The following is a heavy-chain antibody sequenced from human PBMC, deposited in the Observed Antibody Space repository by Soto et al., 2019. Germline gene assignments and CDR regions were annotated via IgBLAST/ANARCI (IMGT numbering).Heavy chain of an antibody. Sequence: QVQLVQSGAEVKKPGSSVKVSCKASGVTFSSETISWVRQAPGQGLEWVGGIIHLFGTANYAQTSQGRDTITADESTRTLYIELSSLTADDTAVYYCAPELGDNPASPFDSWGQGTLFPVSS. J-gene: IGHJ4*02. CDR2: IIHLFGTA. D-gene: IGHD2-21*01. V-gene: IGHV1-69*01. CDR3: APELGDNPASPFDS. CDR1: GVTFSSET.